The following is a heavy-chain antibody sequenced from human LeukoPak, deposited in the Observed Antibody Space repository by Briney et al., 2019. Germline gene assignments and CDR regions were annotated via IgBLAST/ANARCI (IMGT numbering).Heavy chain of an antibody. V-gene: IGHV3-74*01. D-gene: IGHD3-10*01. J-gene: IGHJ4*02. CDR1: DFNIVSYW. Sequence: GGSLRLSCAASDFNIVSYWMNGVGHGAGKGVVGLEPIRSDGKSISYADSVKGRFTISRDNSKNTLYLQMDSLRAEDTAVYYCASASSESYYWSLDYWGQGTLVTVSS. CDR2: IRSDGKSI. CDR3: ASASSESYYWSLDY.